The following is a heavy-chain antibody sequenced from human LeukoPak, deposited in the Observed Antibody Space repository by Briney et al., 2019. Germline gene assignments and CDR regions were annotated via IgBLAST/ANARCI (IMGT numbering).Heavy chain of an antibody. CDR1: GFTFSSYA. V-gene: IGHV3-23*01. CDR3: AKDRTYYGYYYYMDV. Sequence: PGGSLRLSCAASGFTFSSYAMSWVRQAPGKGLEWVSAISGSGGSTYYADSVKGRFTISRDNSKNTLYLQMNSLRAEDTAVYYCAKDRTYYGYYYYMDVWGKGTTVTVSS. CDR2: ISGSGGST. J-gene: IGHJ6*03. D-gene: IGHD3-3*01.